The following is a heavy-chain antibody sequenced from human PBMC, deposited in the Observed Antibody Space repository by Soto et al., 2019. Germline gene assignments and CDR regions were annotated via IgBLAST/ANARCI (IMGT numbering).Heavy chain of an antibody. D-gene: IGHD5-12*01. V-gene: IGHV3-23*04. CDR2: IRDSGGNT. CDR3: AKSGGFSGYDWRGYYYYGMDV. CDR1: GFSFSSYA. J-gene: IGHJ6*02. Sequence: EVQLVESGGGLVQPGGSLRLSCAASGFSFSSYAKSWVRQAPGKGLEWVSGIRDSGGNTYYADSVKGRFTISRDNSKNTLYLQMNSLRAEDTAVYYCAKSGGFSGYDWRGYYYYGMDVWGQGTTVTVSS.